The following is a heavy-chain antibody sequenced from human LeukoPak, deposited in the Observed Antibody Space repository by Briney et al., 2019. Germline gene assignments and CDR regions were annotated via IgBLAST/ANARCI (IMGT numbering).Heavy chain of an antibody. D-gene: IGHD3-3*01. CDR1: GYTFTSYG. Sequence: GASVNVSCKASGYTFTSYGISWVRQAPGQGLEWMGWISAYNGNTNYAQKLQGRVTITTDTSTSTAYMELRSLRSDDTAVYYCARDGPDFWSGYRYFDYWGQGTLVTVSS. V-gene: IGHV1-18*01. CDR2: ISAYNGNT. CDR3: ARDGPDFWSGYRYFDY. J-gene: IGHJ4*02.